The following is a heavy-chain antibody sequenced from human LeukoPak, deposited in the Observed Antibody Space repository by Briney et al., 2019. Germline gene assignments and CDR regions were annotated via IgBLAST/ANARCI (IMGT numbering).Heavy chain of an antibody. J-gene: IGHJ2*01. CDR1: GGSISSYY. CDR2: IYYSGST. CDR3: ARGEAAAAADWYFDL. D-gene: IGHD6-13*01. Sequence: PSETLSLTCTVSGGSISSYYWGWIRQPPGKGLEWIGSIYYSGSTYYNPSLKSRATISVDTSKNQFSLKLSSVTAADTAVYYCARGEAAAAADWYFDLWGRGTLVTVSS. V-gene: IGHV4-39*07.